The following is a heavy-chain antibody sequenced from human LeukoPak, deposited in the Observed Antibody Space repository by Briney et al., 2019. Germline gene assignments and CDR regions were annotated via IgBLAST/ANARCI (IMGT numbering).Heavy chain of an antibody. J-gene: IGHJ3*02. Sequence: GASVKVSCKASGYTFTSYDINWVRQATGQGLEWMGWMNPNSGNTGYGQKFQGRVTMTRNTSISTAYMELSSLRSEDTAVYYCASPSYYYDSTRLDIWGQGTMVTVSS. D-gene: IGHD3-22*01. CDR1: GYTFTSYD. CDR3: ASPSYYYDSTRLDI. CDR2: MNPNSGNT. V-gene: IGHV1-8*01.